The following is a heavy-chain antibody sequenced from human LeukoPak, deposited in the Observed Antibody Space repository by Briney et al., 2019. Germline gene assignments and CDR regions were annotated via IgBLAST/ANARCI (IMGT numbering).Heavy chain of an antibody. V-gene: IGHV3-23*01. Sequence: GGSLRLSCAASGFTFSSYAMSWVRQAPGKGLEWVSAISGSGGSTYYADSVKGRFTISRDNAKNSLYLQMNSLRAEDTAVYYCARDLTTVTTRYWYFDLWGRGTLVTVSS. J-gene: IGHJ2*01. D-gene: IGHD4-17*01. CDR3: ARDLTTVTTRYWYFDL. CDR2: ISGSGGST. CDR1: GFTFSSYA.